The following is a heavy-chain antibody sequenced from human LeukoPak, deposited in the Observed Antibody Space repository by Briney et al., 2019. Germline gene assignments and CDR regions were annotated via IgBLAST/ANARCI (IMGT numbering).Heavy chain of an antibody. Sequence: GGSLRLSCSASGFTFRNYGMSWVRQAPGKGLEWVSVIYSGGSTYYADSVKGRFTISRDNSKNTLYLQMNSLRAEDTAVYYCARDPAGGYDSSGYPYYFDYWGQGTLVTVSS. V-gene: IGHV3-66*01. D-gene: IGHD3-22*01. CDR1: GFTFRNYG. J-gene: IGHJ4*02. CDR2: IYSGGST. CDR3: ARDPAGGYDSSGYPYYFDY.